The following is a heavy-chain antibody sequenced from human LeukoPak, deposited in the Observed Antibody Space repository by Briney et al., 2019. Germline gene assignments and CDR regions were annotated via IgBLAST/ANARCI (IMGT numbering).Heavy chain of an antibody. D-gene: IGHD3-10*01. CDR1: GGSMSSSSYY. CDR3: ARHEGKGSGSYYSNFDY. Sequence: PSETLSLTCTVSGGSMSSSSYYWGWIRQPPGKGLEWIGSIYYSGSTYYNPSLTSRVTISVDTSKNQFSLKLNSVTAADTAVYYCARHEGKGSGSYYSNFDYWGHGNLVTVSS. CDR2: IYYSGST. J-gene: IGHJ4*01. V-gene: IGHV4-39*01.